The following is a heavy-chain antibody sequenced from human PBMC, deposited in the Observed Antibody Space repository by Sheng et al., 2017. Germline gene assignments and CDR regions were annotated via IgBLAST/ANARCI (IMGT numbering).Heavy chain of an antibody. CDR1: GYIFTDYF. CDR3: APLPGSSGPTAYFDF. D-gene: IGHD1-26*01. J-gene: IGHJ4*02. CDR2: VDPQDGKT. V-gene: IGHV1-69-2*01. Sequence: EVQLVQSGAEVKKPGATVKISCKVSGYIFTDYFIHWIKQAPGKGLEWMGLVDPQDGKTVNAENFRVRVTITADRSTDTAYMELRDLTSDDSAVYYCAPLPGSSGPTAYFDFWGQGTLVTVSS.